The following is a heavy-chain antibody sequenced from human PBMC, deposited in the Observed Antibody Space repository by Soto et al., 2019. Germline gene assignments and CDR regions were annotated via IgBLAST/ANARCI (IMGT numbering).Heavy chain of an antibody. V-gene: IGHV3-9*01. D-gene: IGHD5-18*01. CDR2: ISWNSGSI. J-gene: IGHJ3*02. Sequence: GGSLRLSCAASGFTFDDYAMHWVRQAPGKGLEWVSGISWNSGSIGYADSVKGRFTISRDNAKNSLYLQMNSLRAEGTALYYCAKDVAMGDDAFDIWGQGTMVTVSS. CDR3: AKDVAMGDDAFDI. CDR1: GFTFDDYA.